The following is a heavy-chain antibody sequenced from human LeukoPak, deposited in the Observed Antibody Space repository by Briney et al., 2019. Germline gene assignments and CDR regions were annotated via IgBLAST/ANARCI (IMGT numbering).Heavy chain of an antibody. J-gene: IGHJ3*02. CDR3: ATSGRVTTDAFDI. D-gene: IGHD4-17*01. Sequence: GESLKFSCKGSGYSFTSYWIGWVRQMPGKGLEWMGIIYPGDSDTRYSPSFQGQVTISADKSISTAYLQWSSLKASDTAMYYCATSGRVTTDAFDIWGQGTMVTVSS. CDR2: IYPGDSDT. CDR1: GYSFTSYW. V-gene: IGHV5-51*01.